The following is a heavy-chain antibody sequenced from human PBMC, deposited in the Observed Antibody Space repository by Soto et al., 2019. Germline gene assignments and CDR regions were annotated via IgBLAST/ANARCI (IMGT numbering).Heavy chain of an antibody. CDR3: VSQRTTVPTQAHFDD. CDR2: VYYRGRS. CDR1: GGSVTNSSYY. J-gene: IGHJ4*02. Sequence: ASETLSLTCTVSGGSVTNSSYYWGWIRQSPGKGLEWIGSVYYRGRSYSKSSVKSRVTISVDTSKNRFSLSLNSVTASDTAVYFCVSQRTTVPTQAHFDDWGPGDLVTV. V-gene: IGHV4-39*01. D-gene: IGHD4-17*01.